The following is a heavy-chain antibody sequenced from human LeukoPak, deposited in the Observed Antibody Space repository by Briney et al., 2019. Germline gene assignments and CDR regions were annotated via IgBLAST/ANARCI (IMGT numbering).Heavy chain of an antibody. V-gene: IGHV3-7*01. CDR1: GFTFSSYW. D-gene: IGHD5-24*01. CDR2: INQDGSER. CDR3: ARYRLVWLPVPAFDY. J-gene: IGHJ4*02. Sequence: GGSLRLSCAASGFTFSSYWMTWVRQAPGKGLEWVASINQDGSERYYVDSVKGRFTISRDNAKNSLYLQMSSLRADDTAVYYCARYRLVWLPVPAFDYWGQGTLVTVSS.